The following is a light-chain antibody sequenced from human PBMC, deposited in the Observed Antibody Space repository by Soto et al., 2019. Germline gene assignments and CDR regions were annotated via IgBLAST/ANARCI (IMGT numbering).Light chain of an antibody. V-gene: IGKV1-5*03. CDR3: QQYNSYPWT. CDR2: KAS. Sequence: DIQMTQSPSTLSASVGDRVTITCRASQSISSWLAWYQQKPGKAPKLLIYKASSLESGVPSRFSGSGSGTEVTLTISSLQPDDFATYYCQQYNSYPWTVGQGTKLEIE. J-gene: IGKJ1*01. CDR1: QSISSW.